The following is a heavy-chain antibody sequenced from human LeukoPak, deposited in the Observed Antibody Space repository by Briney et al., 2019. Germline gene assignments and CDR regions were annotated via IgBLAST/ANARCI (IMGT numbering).Heavy chain of an antibody. CDR1: GFTFSSYS. CDR3: ARVIPVAGYYYYGMDV. CDR2: ISSSSSYI. Sequence: GGSLRLSCAASGFTFSSYSMDWVRQAPGKGLEWVSSISSSSSYIYYADSVKGRFTISRDNAKNSLYLQMNSLRAGDTAVYYCARVIPVAGYYYYGMDVWGQGTTVTVSS. D-gene: IGHD6-19*01. V-gene: IGHV3-21*01. J-gene: IGHJ6*02.